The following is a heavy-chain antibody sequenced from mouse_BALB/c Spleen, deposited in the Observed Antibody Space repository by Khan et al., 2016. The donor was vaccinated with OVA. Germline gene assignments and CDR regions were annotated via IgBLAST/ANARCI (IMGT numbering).Heavy chain of an antibody. V-gene: IGHV2-9*02. CDR3: ARSKYLARY. CDR2: IWAGGST. D-gene: IGHD3-3*01. CDR1: GYSLTRYG. J-gene: IGHJ2*01. Sequence: QVQLKESGPGLVAPSQSLSITCTVYGYSLTRYGVHWVRQPPGKGLEWLGLIWAGGSTNYNWALMSRLSISIDNYKRLVFLIMNSLQTDDTALYYCARSKYLARYWGQGTTLTVSS.